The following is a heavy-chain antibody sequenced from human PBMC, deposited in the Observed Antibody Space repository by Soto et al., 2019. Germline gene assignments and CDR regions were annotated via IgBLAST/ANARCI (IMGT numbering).Heavy chain of an antibody. CDR2: IYYSGST. J-gene: IGHJ6*02. CDR3: AKVVTGAYYYGKVV. CDR1: GGSISRYY. Sequence: PSETLSLTCTVSGGSISRYYWSWIRQPPGKGLEWIGYIYYSGSTNYNPSLKSRVTISVDTSKNQFSLKLSSVTAADTAVYYCAKVVTGAYYYGKVVCVPGTTVTVP. D-gene: IGHD1-20*01. V-gene: IGHV4-59*01.